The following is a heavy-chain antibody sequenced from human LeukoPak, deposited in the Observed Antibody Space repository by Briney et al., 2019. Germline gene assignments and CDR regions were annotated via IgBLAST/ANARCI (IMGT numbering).Heavy chain of an antibody. CDR1: GFTFRSYA. J-gene: IGHJ3*02. D-gene: IGHD1-26*01. CDR2: ISDSGDIT. V-gene: IGHV3-23*01. CDR3: AKDRRGGSYYAATLDI. Sequence: GCSLTLSCAASGFTFRSYAMSWVRQAPGKGLEGVSGISDSGDITYYADSVKGRFTISRDNSKNTLYVQMNSLRVEDTAVYYCAKDRRGGSYYAATLDIWGQGTMVTVSS.